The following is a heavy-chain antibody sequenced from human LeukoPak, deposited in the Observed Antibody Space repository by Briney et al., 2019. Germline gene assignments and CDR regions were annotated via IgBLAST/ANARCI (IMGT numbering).Heavy chain of an antibody. CDR1: GYSFSNYG. Sequence: GASVKVSCKASGYSFSNYGISWVRQAPGQGLEWMGWISAYNGNTNYAQKFQGRVTMTTDTSTSTAYMELRSLGSDDTAVYYCARDGDGDYDGYFDLWGRGTLVTVSS. CDR3: ARDGDGDYDGYFDL. J-gene: IGHJ2*01. D-gene: IGHD4-17*01. CDR2: ISAYNGNT. V-gene: IGHV1-18*01.